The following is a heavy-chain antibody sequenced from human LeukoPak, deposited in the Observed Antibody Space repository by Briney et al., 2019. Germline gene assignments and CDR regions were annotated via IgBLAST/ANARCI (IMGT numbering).Heavy chain of an antibody. CDR1: GFTFSSYE. D-gene: IGHD3-10*02. Sequence: GGSLRLSCAASGFTFSSYEMNWVRQAPGKGLEWVSYISSSGSTIYYADSVKGRFTVSRDNSKNTLYLQMNSLRAEDTAVYYCAELGITMIGGVWGKGTTVTISS. J-gene: IGHJ6*04. V-gene: IGHV3-48*03. CDR3: AELGITMIGGV. CDR2: ISSSGSTI.